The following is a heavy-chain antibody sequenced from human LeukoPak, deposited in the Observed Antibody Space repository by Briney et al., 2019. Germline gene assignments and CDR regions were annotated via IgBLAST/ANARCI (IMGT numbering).Heavy chain of an antibody. CDR2: ISYDGSNK. D-gene: IGHD1-26*01. CDR1: GFTFSNYA. CDR3: AREPGESYSVFDS. J-gene: IGHJ4*02. Sequence: QPGRSLRLSCAASGFTFSNYAMNWVRQAPGKGLEWVTVISYDGSNKYYADSVKGRFTISRDNSKNTLYLQMNSLRAEDTAVYYCAREPGESYSVFDSWGQGTLVTVSS. V-gene: IGHV3-30-3*01.